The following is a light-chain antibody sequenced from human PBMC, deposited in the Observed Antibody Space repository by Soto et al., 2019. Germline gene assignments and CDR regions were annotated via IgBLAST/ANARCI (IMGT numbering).Light chain of an antibody. CDR3: QQYGSSPFT. CDR2: GAS. CDR1: QSGSSIY. Sequence: EIVLTQSPGTLSLSPGERATLSCRASQSGSSIYLAWYQQKPGQAPRLLIYGASSRATGIPDRFSGSGSGTDFTLTISRLETEDFAVYYCQQYGSSPFTFGPGTKVDIK. V-gene: IGKV3-20*01. J-gene: IGKJ3*01.